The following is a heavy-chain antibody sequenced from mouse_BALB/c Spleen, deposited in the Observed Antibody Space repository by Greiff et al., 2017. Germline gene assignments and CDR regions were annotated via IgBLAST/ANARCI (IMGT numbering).Heavy chain of an antibody. CDR2: IDHANGNT. Sequence: VQLQQSGAELVKPGASVKLSCTATGFNIKDTYMHWVKQRPEQGLEWIGRIDHANGNTKYDPKFQGKATITADTSSNTASLQLSSLTSEDTAVYYGAGLYGCDGGDYWGQGTSVTVSA. J-gene: IGHJ4*01. CDR3: AGLYGCDGGDY. CDR1: GFNIKDTY. D-gene: IGHD2-2*01. V-gene: IGHV14-3*02.